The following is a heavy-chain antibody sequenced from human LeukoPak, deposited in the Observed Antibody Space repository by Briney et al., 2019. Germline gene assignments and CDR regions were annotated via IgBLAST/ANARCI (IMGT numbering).Heavy chain of an antibody. CDR2: IYHSGST. CDR3: ARHPYCSSTSCSKNWFDP. D-gene: IGHD2-2*01. Sequence: SETLSLTCAVSGYSISSGYYWGWIRQPPGKGLEWIGSIYHSGSTYYNPSLKSRVTISVDTSKNQFSLKLSSVTAADTAVYYCARHPYCSSTSCSKNWFDPWGQGTQVTVSS. J-gene: IGHJ5*02. V-gene: IGHV4-38-2*01. CDR1: GYSISSGYY.